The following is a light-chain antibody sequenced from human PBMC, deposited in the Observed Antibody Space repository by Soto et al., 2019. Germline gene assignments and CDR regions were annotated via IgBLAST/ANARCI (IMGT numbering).Light chain of an antibody. CDR2: DVS. J-gene: IGLJ3*02. V-gene: IGLV2-14*03. CDR1: SSDVGGYGS. CDR3: SSYSSTSTRVV. Sequence: QSALTQPASVSGSPGQSITISCTGTSSDVGGYGSVSWYQQYPGKAPKLIIYDVSNRPSGVSTRFSGSKSGNTASLIISGPQAEDEADYYCSSYSSTSTRVVFGGGTQLTVL.